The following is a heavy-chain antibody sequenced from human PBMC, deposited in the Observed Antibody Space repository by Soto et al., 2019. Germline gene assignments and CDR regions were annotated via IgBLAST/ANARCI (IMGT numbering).Heavy chain of an antibody. CDR3: AREGIQLWLSLSPTYYFDY. CDR2: INAGNGNT. CDR1: GYTFTSYA. V-gene: IGHV1-3*01. J-gene: IGHJ4*02. Sequence: GASVKVSCKASGYTFTSYAMHWVRQAPGQRLEWMGWINAGNGNTKYSQKFQGRVTITRDTSASTAYMELSSLRSEDTAVYYCAREGIQLWLSLSPTYYFDYWGQGTLVTVSS. D-gene: IGHD5-18*01.